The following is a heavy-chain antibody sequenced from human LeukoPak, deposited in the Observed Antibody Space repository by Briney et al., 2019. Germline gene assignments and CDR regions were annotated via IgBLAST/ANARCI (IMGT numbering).Heavy chain of an antibody. Sequence: GGSLRLSCAASGFTFSSYSMNWVRQAPGKGLEWVANIKQDGSEKYYVDSVKGRFTISRDNAKNSLYLQMNSLRAEDTAVYYCSTVTDAIDYWGQGTLVTVSS. J-gene: IGHJ4*02. CDR3: STVTDAIDY. D-gene: IGHD4-17*01. CDR2: IKQDGSEK. CDR1: GFTFSSYS. V-gene: IGHV3-7*03.